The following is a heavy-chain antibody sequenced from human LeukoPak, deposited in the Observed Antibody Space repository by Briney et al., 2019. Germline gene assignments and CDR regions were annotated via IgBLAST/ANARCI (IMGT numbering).Heavy chain of an antibody. CDR1: GGSFSGYY. Sequence: SETLSLTCAVYGGSFSGYYWSWIRQPPGKGLEWIGEINHNGSTNYNPSLKSRVTISVDTSKNQFSLKLSSVTAADTAVYYCARILGYYGSGSPPGLDVWGKGTTVTVSS. V-gene: IGHV4-34*01. J-gene: IGHJ6*04. CDR2: INHNGST. D-gene: IGHD3-10*01. CDR3: ARILGYYGSGSPPGLDV.